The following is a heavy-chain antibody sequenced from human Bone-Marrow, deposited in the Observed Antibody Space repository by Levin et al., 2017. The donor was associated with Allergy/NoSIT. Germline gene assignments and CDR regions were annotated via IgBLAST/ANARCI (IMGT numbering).Heavy chain of an antibody. V-gene: IGHV3-21*01. J-gene: IGHJ5*02. CDR1: FFPFLLSL. D-gene: IGHD5-12*01. Sequence: GWSLRLFCSSSFFPFLLSLLNWVRQAPGKGLNWVSSITSSSSYIYYADSVKGRFTLPRSHAKNSLYLQMSSLRVEDTAVYYCARGLEYSGLPWGQGTLVTVSS. CDR2: ITSSSSYI. CDR3: ARGLEYSGLP.